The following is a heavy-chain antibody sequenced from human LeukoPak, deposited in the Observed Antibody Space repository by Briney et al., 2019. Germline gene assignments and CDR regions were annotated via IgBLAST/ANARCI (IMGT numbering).Heavy chain of an antibody. CDR2: IYYSGST. J-gene: IGHJ3*01. D-gene: IGHD3-22*01. CDR1: GGSISSGDYY. Sequence: RTSETLSLTCTVSGGSISSGDYYWSWIRQPPGKGLEWIGYIYYSGSTYYNPSLKSRVTISVDTSKNQFSLKLTSVTAADTALYYCARELRYDNSDSGAFWGQGTVVTVSS. CDR3: ARELRYDNSDSGAF. V-gene: IGHV4-30-4*08.